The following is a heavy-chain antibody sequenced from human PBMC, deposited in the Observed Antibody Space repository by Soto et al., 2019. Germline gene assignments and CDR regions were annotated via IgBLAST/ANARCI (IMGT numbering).Heavy chain of an antibody. D-gene: IGHD2-2*01. Sequence: QVHLVQSGAEVKEPGASVNVSCKASGYSFSRYYIFWVRQAPGQGLEWVGVINPSGASTNYAQKFQGRVSMTRDTSTSTVYMELSSLGSEDTAVYYCARSFKGTLSTYYFDSWGQGTLVTVSS. CDR2: INPSGAST. CDR1: GYSFSRYY. J-gene: IGHJ4*02. V-gene: IGHV1-46*01. CDR3: ARSFKGTLSTYYFDS.